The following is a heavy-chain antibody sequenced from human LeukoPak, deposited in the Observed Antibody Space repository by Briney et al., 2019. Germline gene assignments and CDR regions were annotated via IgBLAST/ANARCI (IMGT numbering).Heavy chain of an antibody. D-gene: IGHD6-19*01. CDR3: ARGSSGWLDP. J-gene: IGHJ5*02. CDR1: GGSISSYY. V-gene: IGHV4-59*08. CDR2: IYHSVIT. Sequence: PSETLSLTCTVSGGSISSYYWSWIRQPPGKGLEWIGYIYHSVITSYNPSLKSRVTFSVDTSKNECSRKLRSVAAADTAVYYCARGSSGWLDPWGQGTLVTVSS.